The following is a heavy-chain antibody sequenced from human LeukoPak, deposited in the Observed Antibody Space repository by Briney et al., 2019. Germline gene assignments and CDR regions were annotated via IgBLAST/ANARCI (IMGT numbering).Heavy chain of an antibody. V-gene: IGHV1-69*13. CDR1: GGTFSSYA. CDR2: IIPIFGTA. J-gene: IGHJ4*02. CDR3: ARDPRKGGYYMDYYFDY. Sequence: SVKVSCKASGGTFSSYAISWVRQAPGQGLEWMGGIIPIFGTANYAQKFQGRVTITADESTSTAYMELSSLGSEDTAVYYCARDPRKGGYYMDYYFDYWGQGTLVTVSS. D-gene: IGHD3-3*01.